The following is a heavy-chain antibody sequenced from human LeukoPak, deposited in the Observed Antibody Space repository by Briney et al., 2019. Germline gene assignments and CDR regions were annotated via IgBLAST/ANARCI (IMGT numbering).Heavy chain of an antibody. J-gene: IGHJ3*02. CDR1: GYSFTSYW. CDR3: ARHGLGYRSSTSCPTYHDAFDI. V-gene: IGHV5-51*01. Sequence: GESLKISCKGSGYSFTSYWIGWVRQMPGKGLEWMGIIYPGDSDTRYSPSFQGQVTISADKSISTAYLQWSSLKASDTAMYYCARHGLGYRSSTSCPTYHDAFDIWGQGTMVTVSS. D-gene: IGHD2-2*01. CDR2: IYPGDSDT.